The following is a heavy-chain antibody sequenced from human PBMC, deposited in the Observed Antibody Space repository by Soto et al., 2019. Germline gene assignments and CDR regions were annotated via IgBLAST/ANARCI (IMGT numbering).Heavy chain of an antibody. CDR1: GFSFSTYG. D-gene: IGHD6-13*01. CDR2: ISKDGSNK. Sequence: VQLVESGGGVVQPGRSLRLSCAASGFSFSTYGMHWVRQAPGKGLEWVAVISKDGSNKYYADSVKGRVTISRDNSKNTLYLQMNSLRAEDTAVYYCAKALYSSNWSWPGAFDIWGQGTTVIVSS. J-gene: IGHJ3*02. V-gene: IGHV3-30*18. CDR3: AKALYSSNWSWPGAFDI.